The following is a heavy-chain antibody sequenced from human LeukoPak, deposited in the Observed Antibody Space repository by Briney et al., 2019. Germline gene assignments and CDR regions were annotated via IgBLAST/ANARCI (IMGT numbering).Heavy chain of an antibody. D-gene: IGHD6-13*01. CDR3: ARMFGYSSSWYANWFDP. CDR1: GYSFTSYW. J-gene: IGHJ5*02. V-gene: IGHV5-51*01. Sequence: GESLKTSCKGSGYSFTSYWIGWVRQLPGKGLEWMGIIDPGDSDTEYSPAFQGQVTISADKSISTAYLQWSSLKASDTAMYYCARMFGYSSSWYANWFDPWGQGTLVTVSS. CDR2: IDPGDSDT.